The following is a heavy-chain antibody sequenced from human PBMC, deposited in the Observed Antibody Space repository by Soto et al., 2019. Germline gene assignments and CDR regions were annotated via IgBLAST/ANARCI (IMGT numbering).Heavy chain of an antibody. Sequence: ALRLSCAASGFSFSIYGMHWVRQAPGKGLEWVAVISYDGSNIYYVDSVKGRFTISRDNSKNTLYLQMNSLRPEDTAVYHCTKSRGGASAVYVAMDVWGQGTTVTVSS. V-gene: IGHV3-30*18. J-gene: IGHJ6*02. CDR2: ISYDGSNI. CDR3: TKSRGGASAVYVAMDV. CDR1: GFSFSIYG. D-gene: IGHD6-13*01.